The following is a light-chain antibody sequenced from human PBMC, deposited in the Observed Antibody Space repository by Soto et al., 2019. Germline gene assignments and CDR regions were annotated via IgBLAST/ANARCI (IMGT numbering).Light chain of an antibody. CDR2: GAS. CDR1: QSIKRSY. V-gene: IGKV3D-15*01. J-gene: IGKJ1*01. CDR3: QQYNDWPRT. Sequence: EIVLTQSPGTLSLSPGERATLSCRASQSIKRSYLAWYQQKTGQAPRVLIYGASNRATGIPDRFSGSGSGTEFTLTISSLQSEDFAVYYCQQYNDWPRTFGQGTKVDIK.